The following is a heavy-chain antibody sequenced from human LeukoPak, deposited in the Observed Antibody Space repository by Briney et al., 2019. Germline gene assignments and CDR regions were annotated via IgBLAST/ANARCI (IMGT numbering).Heavy chain of an antibody. Sequence: SETLSLTCAVSGYSISSGYYWGWIRQPPWKGLEWIGSIYHSGSTYYNPSLKSRVTISVDTSKNLFSLKLSSVTAADTAVYYCARQPLYYYDSSGYSEFDPWGQGTLVTVSS. J-gene: IGHJ5*02. CDR1: GYSISSGYY. CDR2: IYHSGST. D-gene: IGHD3-22*01. CDR3: ARQPLYYYDSSGYSEFDP. V-gene: IGHV4-38-2*01.